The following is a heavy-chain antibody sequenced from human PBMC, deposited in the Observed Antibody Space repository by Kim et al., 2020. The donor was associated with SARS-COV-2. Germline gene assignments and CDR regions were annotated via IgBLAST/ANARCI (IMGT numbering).Heavy chain of an antibody. J-gene: IGHJ4*02. Sequence: YAQKFQGRVTITADKSTSTAYRELSSLRSEDTAVYYCASPYSYGPQGFDYWGQGTLVTVSS. D-gene: IGHD5-18*01. CDR3: ASPYSYGPQGFDY. V-gene: IGHV1-69*02.